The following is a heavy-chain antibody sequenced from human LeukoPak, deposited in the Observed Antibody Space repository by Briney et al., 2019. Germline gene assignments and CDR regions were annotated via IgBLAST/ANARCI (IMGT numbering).Heavy chain of an antibody. CDR3: ARDSGGYYLIDY. V-gene: IGHV1-46*01. CDR2: INPSGGST. J-gene: IGHJ4*02. CDR1: GYTFTSYY. D-gene: IGHD3-3*01. Sequence: GASVKVSCKASGYTFTSYYMHWVRQAPGQGLEWMGIINPSGGSTSYAQKFQGRVTMTRDMSTSTVYMELSSLRSEDTAVYYCARDSGGYYLIDYWGQGTLVTVSS.